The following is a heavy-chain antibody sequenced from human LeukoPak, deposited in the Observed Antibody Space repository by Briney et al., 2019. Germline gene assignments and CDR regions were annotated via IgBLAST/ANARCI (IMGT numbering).Heavy chain of an antibody. Sequence: SSETLSLTCVVSGGSVSGYYWGWIRQPPGRGLEWIGYVYYSGSTNYNPSFKSRITISVDTSRNQFSLQLSSVTAADTAVYYCARLVFYYDSSGYYYGRYGMDVWGQGTTVTVSS. J-gene: IGHJ6*02. V-gene: IGHV4-59*02. D-gene: IGHD3-22*01. CDR1: GGSVSGYY. CDR2: VYYSGST. CDR3: ARLVFYYDSSGYYYGRYGMDV.